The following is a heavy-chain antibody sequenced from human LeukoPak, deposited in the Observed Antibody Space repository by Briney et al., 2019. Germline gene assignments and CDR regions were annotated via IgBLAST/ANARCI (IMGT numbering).Heavy chain of an antibody. CDR3: ARGRCSSPSCAPWWFDP. CDR1: GYTFTSYA. J-gene: IGHJ5*02. Sequence: ASVKVSCKASGYTFTSYAMHWVRQAPGQRLEWVGWINAGNGNPKFSQKLQGRVTITRDTSASTAYMELSSLGSEDTAVYYCARGRCSSPSCAPWWFDPWGQGTLVTVYS. CDR2: INAGNGNP. D-gene: IGHD2-2*01. V-gene: IGHV1-3*01.